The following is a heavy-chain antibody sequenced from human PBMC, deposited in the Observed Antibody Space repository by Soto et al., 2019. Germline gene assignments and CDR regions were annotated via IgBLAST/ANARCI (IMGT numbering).Heavy chain of an antibody. J-gene: IGHJ4*02. Sequence: QVQLVQSGAEVKKPGASVKVSCKASGYTFTSYGISWVRQAPGQGLEWMGWISAYNGHTNYAQKLQGRVTMTTGTPTSTAYMELRSLRPDDTAVYYCARDLIVGATPPHYFDYWGQGTLVTVSS. CDR2: ISAYNGHT. CDR1: GYTFTSYG. CDR3: ARDLIVGATPPHYFDY. V-gene: IGHV1-18*01. D-gene: IGHD1-26*01.